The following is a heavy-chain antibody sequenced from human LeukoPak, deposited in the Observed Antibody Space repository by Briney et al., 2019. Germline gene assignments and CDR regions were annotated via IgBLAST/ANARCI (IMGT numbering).Heavy chain of an antibody. CDR2: IIPILGIA. D-gene: IGHD6-6*01. CDR1: VGTLSSYA. CDR3: ARGSIASGMDV. V-gene: IGHV1-69*04. J-gene: IGHJ6*01. Sequence: SVELSCKASVGTLSSYAISWVRQAPGQGLEWMGRIIPILGIANYAQKFQGRVTITADKSTSTAYMELSSLRSEDTAVYYCARGSIASGMDVWGQGTTVTVSS.